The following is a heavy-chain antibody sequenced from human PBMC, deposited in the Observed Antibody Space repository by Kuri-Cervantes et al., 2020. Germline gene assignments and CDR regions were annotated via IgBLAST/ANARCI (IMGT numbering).Heavy chain of an antibody. CDR3: TTWHYGGSPFYYMDV. CDR1: GFTLSSYS. J-gene: IGHJ6*03. Sequence: GESLKISCAASGFTLSSYSMNWVRQAPGKGLEWVSYISSSSTIYYADSVKGRFTISRDNAKNSLYLQMDSLKTEDTAVYYCTTWHYGGSPFYYMDVWGKGTTVTVSS. CDR2: ISSSSTI. V-gene: IGHV3-48*01. D-gene: IGHD4-23*01.